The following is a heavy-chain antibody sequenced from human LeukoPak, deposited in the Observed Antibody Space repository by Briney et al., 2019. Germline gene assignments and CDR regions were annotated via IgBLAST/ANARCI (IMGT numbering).Heavy chain of an antibody. CDR3: ARRWQWLRPATFDY. V-gene: IGHV4-34*01. D-gene: IGHD5-12*01. CDR2: INHSGST. Sequence: SETLSLTCAVYGGSLSGYYWSWIRQPPGKGLEWIGEINHSGSTNYNPSLKSRVTISVDTSKNQFSLKLSSVTAADTAVYYCARRWQWLRPATFDYWGQGTLVTVSS. J-gene: IGHJ4*02. CDR1: GGSLSGYY.